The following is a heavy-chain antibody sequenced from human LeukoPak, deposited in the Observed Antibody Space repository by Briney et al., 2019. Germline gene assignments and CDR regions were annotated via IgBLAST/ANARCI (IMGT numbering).Heavy chain of an antibody. Sequence: ASVKASCKASGYTFTGYYMHWVRQAPGQGLEWMGWINPNSGGTNYAQKFQGRVTMTRDTSISTAYMELSRLRSDDTAVYYCARGSYYYDSSGYATDYWGQGTLVTVSS. CDR3: ARGSYYYDSSGYATDY. J-gene: IGHJ4*02. CDR2: INPNSGGT. CDR1: GYTFTGYY. V-gene: IGHV1-2*02. D-gene: IGHD3-22*01.